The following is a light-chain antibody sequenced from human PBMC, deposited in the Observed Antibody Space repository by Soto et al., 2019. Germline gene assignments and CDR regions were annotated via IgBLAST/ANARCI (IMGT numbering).Light chain of an antibody. CDR2: GAS. Sequence: EVVLAPSPGALSLSPGERAPLSCRASQRVSSDYLGWYQQKPGQSPRLLIYGASSRAPGIPDRFSGRASGTDFTLTISRLEPEDFGVYYCQQYGGSPTFGQGTRLE. J-gene: IGKJ5*01. CDR1: QRVSSDY. V-gene: IGKV3-20*01. CDR3: QQYGGSPT.